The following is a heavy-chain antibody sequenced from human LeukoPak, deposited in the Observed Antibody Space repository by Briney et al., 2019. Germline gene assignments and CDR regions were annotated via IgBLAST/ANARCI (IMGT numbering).Heavy chain of an antibody. CDR1: RYTLTELS. CDR2: FDPEDGET. D-gene: IGHD3-10*01. J-gene: IGHJ4*02. Sequence: ASVKVSCKVSRYTLTELSMHWVRQAPGKGLEWMGGFDPEDGETIYAQKFQGGVTMTEDTSTDTAYMELSSLRSEDTAVYYCATADTYYYGSGAKGYWGQGTLVTVSS. V-gene: IGHV1-24*01. CDR3: ATADTYYYGSGAKGY.